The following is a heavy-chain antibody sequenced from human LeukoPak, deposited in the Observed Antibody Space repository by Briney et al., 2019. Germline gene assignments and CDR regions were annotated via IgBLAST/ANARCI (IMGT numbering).Heavy chain of an antibody. CDR3: AKDRNVWGNGAFDI. J-gene: IGHJ3*02. Sequence: GRSLRLSCAASGFTFSSYGTLWVRQAPGKGLEWVAVISYDGSNKYYADSVKGRFTISRDNSKNTLYLQMNSLRAEDTAVYYCAKDRNVWGNGAFDIWGQGTMVTVSS. V-gene: IGHV3-30*18. D-gene: IGHD3-16*01. CDR2: ISYDGSNK. CDR1: GFTFSSYG.